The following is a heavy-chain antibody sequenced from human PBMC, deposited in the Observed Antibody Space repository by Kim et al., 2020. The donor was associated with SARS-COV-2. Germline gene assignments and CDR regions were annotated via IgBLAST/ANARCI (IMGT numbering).Heavy chain of an antibody. Sequence: GGSLRLSCEVSGFTSNSDWMSWVRQAPGRGLEWVAMIKRDESERYFADSARGRFTISRDNAKNSLCLQMNSLRAEDTALYYCACRDTASNWGSAYWGQGTRVTVSS. CDR3: ACRDTASNWGSAY. CDR1: GFTSNSDW. V-gene: IGHV3-7*01. D-gene: IGHD7-27*01. CDR2: IKRDESER. J-gene: IGHJ4*02.